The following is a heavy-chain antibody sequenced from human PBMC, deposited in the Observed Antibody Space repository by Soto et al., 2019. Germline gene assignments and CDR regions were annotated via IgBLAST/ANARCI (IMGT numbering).Heavy chain of an antibody. J-gene: IGHJ6*02. V-gene: IGHV3-15*01. D-gene: IGHD3-22*01. CDR3: TTGLTYYYDSSGYYWAGGMDV. Sequence: EVQLVESGGGLVKPGGSLRLSCAASGFTFSNAWMNWVRQAPGKGLEWVGRIKSKSDGETTDYAAPVKGRFTISRDDSKNTLYLQMSSLKTEDTAVYYCTTGLTYYYDSSGYYWAGGMDVGGQGITVTVSS. CDR1: GFTFSNAW. CDR2: IKSKSDGETT.